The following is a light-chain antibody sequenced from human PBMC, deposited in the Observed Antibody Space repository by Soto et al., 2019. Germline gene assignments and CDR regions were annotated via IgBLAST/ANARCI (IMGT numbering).Light chain of an antibody. J-gene: IGKJ1*01. V-gene: IGKV3-15*01. CDR2: GAS. Sequence: MTQSPSTLSASVGDRVTITCRASQSISDTLAWYQQKPGQAPRLLIHGASTRATGFPARFSGSGSGTDFTLTISSLQSEDFAVYYCQQYNNWPWTFGQGTKV. CDR3: QQYNNWPWT. CDR1: QSISDT.